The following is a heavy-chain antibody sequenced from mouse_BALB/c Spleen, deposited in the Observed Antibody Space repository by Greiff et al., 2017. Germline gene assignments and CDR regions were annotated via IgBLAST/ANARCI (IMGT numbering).Heavy chain of an antibody. J-gene: IGHJ2*01. CDR2: IWAGGST. CDR3: ARDPAYYGNYGYYFDY. Sequence: VKLMESGPGLVAPSQSLSITCTVSGFSLTSYGVHWVRQPPGKGLEWLGVIWAGGSTNYNSALMSRLSISKDNSKSQVFLKMNSLQTDDTAMYYCARDPAYYGNYGYYFDYWGQGTTLTVSS. V-gene: IGHV2-9*02. D-gene: IGHD2-10*01. CDR1: GFSLTSYG.